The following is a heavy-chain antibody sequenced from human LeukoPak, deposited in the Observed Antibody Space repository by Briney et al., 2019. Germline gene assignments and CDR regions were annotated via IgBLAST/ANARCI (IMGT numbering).Heavy chain of an antibody. CDR1: GFTFSRNA. V-gene: IGHV3-30*02. CDR2: IAHHGSNK. D-gene: IGHD2-8*02. J-gene: IGHJ4*02. CDR3: AKDGSWSCTD. Sequence: GGSLRLSCAASGFTFSRNAIHWVRQGPGKGLEWVSYIAHHGSNKYADSVKGRFTIFRDNSKRTLYLQMNSLRADDTAVYYCAKDGSWSCTDWGQGTLVTVSS.